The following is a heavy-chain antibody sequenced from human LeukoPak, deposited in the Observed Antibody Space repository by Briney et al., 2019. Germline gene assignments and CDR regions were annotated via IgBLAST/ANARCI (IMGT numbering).Heavy chain of an antibody. CDR1: GGSISSSSYY. D-gene: IGHD2-15*01. J-gene: IGHJ3*02. V-gene: IGHV4-39*07. Sequence: SETLSLTCTVSGGSISSSSYYWGWIRQPPGKGLEWIGSIYYSGSTYYNPSLKSRVTISVDTSKSQFSLKLSSVTAADTAVYYCARDGDCSGGSCYWAFDIWGQGTMVTVSS. CDR3: ARDGDCSGGSCYWAFDI. CDR2: IYYSGST.